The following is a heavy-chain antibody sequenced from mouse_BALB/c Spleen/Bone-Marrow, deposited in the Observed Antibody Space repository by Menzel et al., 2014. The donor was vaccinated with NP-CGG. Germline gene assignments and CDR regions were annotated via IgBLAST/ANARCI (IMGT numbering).Heavy chain of an antibody. J-gene: IGHJ2*01. CDR1: GYTFTDYA. CDR3: ARNFYGSSYFDY. Sequence: QVQLQQSGPELVRPGVSVKISCKGSGYTFTDYAVHWVKQSHAKSLEWTGLIRPYSDYTHYNQKFKGKATMTVDKSSSTAYMELARLTSGDSAIYFCARNFYGSSYFDYWGQGTTLTVSS. D-gene: IGHD1-1*01. CDR2: IRPYSDYT. V-gene: IGHV1-67*01.